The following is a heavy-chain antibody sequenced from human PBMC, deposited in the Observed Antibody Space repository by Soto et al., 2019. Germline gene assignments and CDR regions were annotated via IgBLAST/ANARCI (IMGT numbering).Heavy chain of an antibody. V-gene: IGHV1-69*06. CDR2: IMPIFGAA. J-gene: IGHJ4*02. CDR3: ATGARYCSGGSCYPDD. Sequence: QVQLMQSGAELKKPGSSVKVSCKASGGTFGSNVISWVRQAPGQGLEWMGDIMPIFGAANKPQKFQGRLMITADTSTTTVYMELSSLGSEDTAVYFCATGARYCSGGSCYPDDWGQGTLVTVSS. CDR1: GGTFGSNV. D-gene: IGHD2-15*01.